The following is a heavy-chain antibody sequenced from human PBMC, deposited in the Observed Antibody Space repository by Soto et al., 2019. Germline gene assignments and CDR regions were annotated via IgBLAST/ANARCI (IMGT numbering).Heavy chain of an antibody. CDR2: FDPEDGET. J-gene: IGHJ3*02. CDR1: GYTISVLS. V-gene: IGHV1-24*01. CDR3: AKDGGAPKWGVFDI. D-gene: IGHD1-26*01. Sequence: ASVNVSCKISGYTISVLSMHWVRQAPRKGLEWMGGFDPEDGETLYAQKSQGRVTMTEDTSTDTAYMELSSLRSEDTAVYYCAKDGGAPKWGVFDIWAKGTMVPVS.